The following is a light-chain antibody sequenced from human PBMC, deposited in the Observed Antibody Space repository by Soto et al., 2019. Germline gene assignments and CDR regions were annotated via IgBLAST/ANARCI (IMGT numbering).Light chain of an antibody. CDR2: DAS. CDR1: QDISNY. V-gene: IGKV1-33*01. Sequence: DIQMTQSQSSLSASVGDRVTITSHASQDISNYLNRYQQKPGKAPKLLIYDASNLKTGVPSRFSGSGSGTDFTFTISSLQPEDIATYYCQQFDNVPITFGQGTRLENK. J-gene: IGKJ5*01. CDR3: QQFDNVPIT.